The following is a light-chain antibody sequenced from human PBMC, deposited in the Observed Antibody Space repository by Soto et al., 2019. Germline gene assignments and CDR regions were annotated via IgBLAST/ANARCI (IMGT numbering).Light chain of an antibody. Sequence: DIQMTQSPSSLSASIGDRVTITCRASQTVNTYLHWYQQKPGKAPKLLIYAASSLQSGVPSRFSGSGSGTDFTLTISGLHPEDFATYYCLQSYSFPSITFGQGTRLEIK. V-gene: IGKV1-39*01. CDR1: QTVNTY. J-gene: IGKJ5*01. CDR3: LQSYSFPSIT. CDR2: AAS.